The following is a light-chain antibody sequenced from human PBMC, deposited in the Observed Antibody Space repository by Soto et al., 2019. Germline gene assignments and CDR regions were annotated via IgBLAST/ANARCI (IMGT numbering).Light chain of an antibody. CDR1: QSISSY. CDR3: QQSLTFPLT. Sequence: DIQMTQYPSSLSASVGDRVTITFRASQSISSYLNWYQQKPGKAPKLLIYAASSLQSGVPSRFSGSGSGTEFTLTISSLQPEDFATYYRQQSLTFPLTFGGGTKVDIK. J-gene: IGKJ4*01. V-gene: IGKV1-39*01. CDR2: AAS.